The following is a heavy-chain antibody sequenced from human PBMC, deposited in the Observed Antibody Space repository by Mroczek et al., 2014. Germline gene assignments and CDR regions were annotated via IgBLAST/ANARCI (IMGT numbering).Heavy chain of an antibody. V-gene: IGHV3-21*01. J-gene: IGHJ4*02. CDR3: ARDPRAAISRARFLEPVDY. CDR2: ISSSSSYI. D-gene: IGHD3-3*01. CDR1: GFTFSSYS. Sequence: ESGGGLVKPGGSLRLSCAASGFTFSSYSMNWVRQAPGKGLEWVSSISSSSSYIYYADSVKGRFTISRDNAKNSLYLQMNSLRAEDTAVYYCARDPRAAISRARFLEPVDYWGQGTLVTVSS.